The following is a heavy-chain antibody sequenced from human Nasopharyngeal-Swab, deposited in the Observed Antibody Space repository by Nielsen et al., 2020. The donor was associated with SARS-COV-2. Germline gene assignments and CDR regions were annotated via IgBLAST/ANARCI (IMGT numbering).Heavy chain of an antibody. CDR2: ISAYNGNT. D-gene: IGHD3-22*01. Sequence: ASVKVSCKASGYTFTSYGISWVRQAPGQGLEWMGWISAYNGNTNYAQKLQGRVTMTTDTSTSTVYMELRSLRSDDTAVYYCAREHYYDSSGFYPWGQGTLVTVSS. CDR1: GYTFTSYG. J-gene: IGHJ5*02. V-gene: IGHV1-18*01. CDR3: AREHYYDSSGFYP.